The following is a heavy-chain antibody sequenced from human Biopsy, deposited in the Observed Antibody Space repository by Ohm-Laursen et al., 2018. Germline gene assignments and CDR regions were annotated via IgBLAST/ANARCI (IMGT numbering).Heavy chain of an antibody. J-gene: IGHJ5*02. CDR3: GRAVRNQLLTDP. D-gene: IGHD1-7*01. Sequence: ASSVKVSCKASGYTFTSYDITWVRQASGQGPEWIGWPNPVSGNSNFGQKFRGRVTVTSDTSISTAYMELSGLTSDDTATYYCGRAVRNQLLTDPWGQGTLVTVTS. CDR2: PNPVSGNS. V-gene: IGHV1-8*01. CDR1: GYTFTSYD.